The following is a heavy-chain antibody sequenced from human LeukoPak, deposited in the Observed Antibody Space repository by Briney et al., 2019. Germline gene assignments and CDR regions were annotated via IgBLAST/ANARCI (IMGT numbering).Heavy chain of an antibody. D-gene: IGHD5-18*01. V-gene: IGHV4-61*02. CDR3: ARHQEGIQLWFLDL. J-gene: IGHJ2*01. CDR2: IYTSGST. Sequence: PSQTLSLTCTVSGGSISSGSYYWRWIRQPAGKGLEWIGRIYTSGSTNYNPSLKSRVTISVDTSKNQFSLKLSSVTAADTAVYYCARHQEGIQLWFLDLWGRGTLVTVSS. CDR1: GGSISSGSYY.